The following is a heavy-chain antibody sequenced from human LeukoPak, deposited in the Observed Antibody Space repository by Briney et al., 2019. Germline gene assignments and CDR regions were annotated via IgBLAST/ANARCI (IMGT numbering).Heavy chain of an antibody. D-gene: IGHD6-19*01. CDR3: ARDRDSGWYRGDYDY. CDR1: GFPFDDYG. CDR2: INWNGGST. J-gene: IGHJ4*02. V-gene: IGHV3-20*04. Sequence: GGSLRLSCAASGFPFDDYGMSWVRQAPGKGLEWVSGVSAINWNGGSTGYADSVKGRFTISRDNAKNSLYLQMNSLRAEDTAFYFGARDRDSGWYRGDYDYWGQGTLVTVSS.